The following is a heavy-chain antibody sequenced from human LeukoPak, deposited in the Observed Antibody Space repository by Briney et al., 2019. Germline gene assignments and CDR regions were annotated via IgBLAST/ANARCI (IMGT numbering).Heavy chain of an antibody. D-gene: IGHD2-21*02. Sequence: GGSLRLSCAASGFTFSSYAMSWVRQAPGKGLEWVSAISGSGGSTYYADSVKGRFTISRDNAKNSLSLQMNSLGAEDTAVYYCARMTANDYWGQGTLVTVSS. CDR2: ISGSGGST. CDR3: ARMTANDY. V-gene: IGHV3-23*01. CDR1: GFTFSSYA. J-gene: IGHJ4*02.